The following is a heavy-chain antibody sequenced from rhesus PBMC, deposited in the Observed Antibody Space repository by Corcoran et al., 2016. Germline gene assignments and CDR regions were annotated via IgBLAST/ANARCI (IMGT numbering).Heavy chain of an antibody. CDR3: ARSDQYCTSTTCYAAGGDAFDF. D-gene: IGHD2-2*01. J-gene: IGHJ3*01. V-gene: IGHV4-106*01. CDR1: GGSISDDYY. Sequence: QVQLQESGPGLVKPSETLSLTCAVSGGSISDDYYWSWIRQPPGKGLEWIGYIYGSGGGTNYNPSLKTPVTISIDTSKNQFSLKLSSVTAADTAVYYCARSDQYCTSTTCYAAGGDAFDFWGQGLRVTVSS. CDR2: IYGSGGGT.